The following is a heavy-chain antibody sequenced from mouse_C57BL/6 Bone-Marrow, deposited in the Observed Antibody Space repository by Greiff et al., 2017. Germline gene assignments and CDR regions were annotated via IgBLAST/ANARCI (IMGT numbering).Heavy chain of an antibody. D-gene: IGHD2-4*01. CDR1: GYAFSSSW. CDR3: ARCDDYDGFAY. CDR2: IYPGDGDT. J-gene: IGHJ3*01. Sequence: QVQLQQSGPELVKPGASVKISCKASGYAFSSSWMNWVKQRPGKGLEWIGRIYPGDGDTNYNGKFKGKATLTADKSSSTAYMQLSSLTSEDSAVYFCARCDDYDGFAYWGQGTLVTVSA. V-gene: IGHV1-82*01.